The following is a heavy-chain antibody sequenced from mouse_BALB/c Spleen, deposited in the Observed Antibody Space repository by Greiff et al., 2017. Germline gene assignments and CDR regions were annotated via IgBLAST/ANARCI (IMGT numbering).Heavy chain of an antibody. CDR3: ARSPLITTVVANGWYFDV. D-gene: IGHD1-1*01. J-gene: IGHJ1*01. CDR1: GFTFSSFG. V-gene: IGHV5-17*02. Sequence: EVHLVESGGGLVQPGGSRKLSCAASGFTFSSFGMHWVRQAPEKGLEWVAYISSGSSTIYYADTVKGRFTISRDNPKNTLFLQMTSLRSEDTAMYYCARSPLITTVVANGWYFDVWGAGTTVTVSS. CDR2: ISSGSSTI.